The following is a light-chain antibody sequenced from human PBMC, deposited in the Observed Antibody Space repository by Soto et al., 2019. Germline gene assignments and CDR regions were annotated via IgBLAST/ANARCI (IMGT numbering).Light chain of an antibody. V-gene: IGKV3D-20*02. J-gene: IGKJ5*01. CDR2: DAS. Sequence: DIVLTQSPGTLSLSPGERASLSCRASQSVSSGHLAWYQQKPGQAPRLLIYDASNRATGIPARFSGSGSGTDFTLTISSLEPDDFAVYYCQQRADWPITFGQGTRLEIK. CDR1: QSVSSGH. CDR3: QQRADWPIT.